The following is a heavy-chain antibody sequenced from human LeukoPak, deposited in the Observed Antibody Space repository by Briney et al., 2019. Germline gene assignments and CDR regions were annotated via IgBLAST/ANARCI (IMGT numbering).Heavy chain of an antibody. CDR3: ARGAYYLRGDDAFDI. J-gene: IGHJ3*02. CDR2: ISSSSSYI. D-gene: IGHD3-10*01. Sequence: PGGSLRLSCAASGFTFSSYSMNWVRQAPGKGLEWVSSISSSSSYIYYADSVKGRFTISRDNAKNSLYLQMNSLRAEDTAVYYCARGAYYLRGDDAFDIWGLGTMVTVSS. CDR1: GFTFSSYS. V-gene: IGHV3-21*01.